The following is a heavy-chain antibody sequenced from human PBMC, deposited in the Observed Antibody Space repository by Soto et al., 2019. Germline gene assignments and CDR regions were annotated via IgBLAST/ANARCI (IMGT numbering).Heavy chain of an antibody. D-gene: IGHD2-2*01. J-gene: IGHJ6*03. CDR3: ARGGVVVVPAAMSEDYYYYYMDV. CDR1: GFTFSSYG. Sequence: GGSLRLSCAASGFTFSSYGMHWVRQAPGKGLEWVAVIWYDGSNKYYADSVKGRFTISRDNSKNTLYLQMNSLRAEDTAVYYCARGGVVVVPAAMSEDYYYYYMDVWGKGTTVTVSS. CDR2: IWYDGSNK. V-gene: IGHV3-33*01.